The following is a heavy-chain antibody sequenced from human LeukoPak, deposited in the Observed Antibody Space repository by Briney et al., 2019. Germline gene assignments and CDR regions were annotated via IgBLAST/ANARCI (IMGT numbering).Heavy chain of an antibody. CDR2: ISYDGSNK. CDR3: AKSEWELTDFDY. D-gene: IGHD1-26*01. CDR1: GFTFSSYA. Sequence: GGSLRLSCAASGFTFSSYAMHWVRQAPGKGLEWVAVISYDGSNKYYADSVKGRFTISRDNSKNTLYLQMNSLRAEDTAVYYCAKSEWELTDFDYWGQGTLVTVSS. J-gene: IGHJ4*02. V-gene: IGHV3-30-3*02.